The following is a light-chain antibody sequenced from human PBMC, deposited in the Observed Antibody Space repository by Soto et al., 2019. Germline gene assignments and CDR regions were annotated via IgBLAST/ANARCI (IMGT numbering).Light chain of an antibody. CDR2: KDN. CDR1: ALPKQY. J-gene: IGLJ1*01. Sequence: SYELTQPPSVSVSPGQTARITCSGDALPKQYASWYQQKPGQAPVVVIYKDNGRPSGIPERFSGSSSGTTVTLTISGVQAEDEAYYYCQSSDSSGRYPYVFGTGTKVTVL. V-gene: IGLV3-25*02. CDR3: QSSDSSGRYPYV.